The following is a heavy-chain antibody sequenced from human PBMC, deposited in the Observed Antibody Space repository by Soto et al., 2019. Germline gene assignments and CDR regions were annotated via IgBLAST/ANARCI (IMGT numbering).Heavy chain of an antibody. CDR3: AKDSNGYYRPIDY. Sequence: PGGSLRLSCAASGFTFSSYAMNWVRQAPGKGLEWVSGIIGSGGTTYSADSVKGRFTISRDNSRNTLHLQMNSLRVEDTAVYYCAKDSNGYYRPIDYWGQGTLVTVSS. CDR1: GFTFSSYA. D-gene: IGHD3-22*01. J-gene: IGHJ4*02. V-gene: IGHV3-23*01. CDR2: IIGSGGTT.